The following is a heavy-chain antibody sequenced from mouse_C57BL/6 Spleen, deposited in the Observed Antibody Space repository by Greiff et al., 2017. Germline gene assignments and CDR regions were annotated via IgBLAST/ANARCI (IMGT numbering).Heavy chain of an antibody. J-gene: IGHJ2*01. CDR1: GYSITSGYY. CDR3: ARGGTTVVATGYFDY. CDR2: ISSDGSN. V-gene: IGHV3-6*01. Sequence: ESGPGLVKPSQSLSLTCSVTGYSITSGYYWNWIRQFPGNKLEWMGYISSDGSNNYNPSLTNRISITRDTSKKQFFLKLNSVTTEDTGTYYCARGGTTVVATGYFDYWGKGTTLTVSS. D-gene: IGHD1-1*01.